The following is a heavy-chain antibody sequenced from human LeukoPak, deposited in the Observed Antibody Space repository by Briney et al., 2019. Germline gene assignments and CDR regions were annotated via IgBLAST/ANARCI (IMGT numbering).Heavy chain of an antibody. D-gene: IGHD6-19*01. V-gene: IGHV4-38-2*02. Sequence: PSETLSLTCTVSGYSISSGYYWGWIRQPPGKGLEWIGEINHSGSTNYNPSLKSRVTISVDTSKNQFSLKLSSVTAADTAVYYCASGWRFSTRWGQGTLVTVSS. CDR2: INHSGST. CDR1: GYSISSGYY. CDR3: ASGWRFSTR. J-gene: IGHJ4*02.